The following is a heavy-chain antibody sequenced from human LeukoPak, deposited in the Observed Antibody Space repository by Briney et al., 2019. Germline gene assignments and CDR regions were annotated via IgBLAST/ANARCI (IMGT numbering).Heavy chain of an antibody. J-gene: IGHJ4*02. CDR3: AVGYCTNGVCYTIGY. V-gene: IGHV1-24*01. CDR2: FDPEDGET. CDR1: GYTLTELS. D-gene: IGHD2-8*01. Sequence: ASVKVSCKVSGYTLTELSMHWVLQAPGKGLEWMGGFDPEDGETIYAQKFQGRVTMTADTSTDTAYMELSSLRSEDTAVYYCAVGYCTNGVCYTIGYWGQGTLVTVSS.